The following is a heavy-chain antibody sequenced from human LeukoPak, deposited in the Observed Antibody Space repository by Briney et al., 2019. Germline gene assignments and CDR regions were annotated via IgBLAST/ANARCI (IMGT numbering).Heavy chain of an antibody. V-gene: IGHV4-59*12. CDR3: AREATMIRGLSWFDP. Sequence: PPETLSLTCTVSGGSISSYYWSWIRQSPGKGLEWIGYIYYSGSTSYNPSLKSRVTISVDTSKNQFSLKLGSVSAADTAGYYCAREATMIRGLSWFDPWGQGTLVTVSS. D-gene: IGHD3-10*01. CDR2: IYYSGST. J-gene: IGHJ5*02. CDR1: GGSISSYY.